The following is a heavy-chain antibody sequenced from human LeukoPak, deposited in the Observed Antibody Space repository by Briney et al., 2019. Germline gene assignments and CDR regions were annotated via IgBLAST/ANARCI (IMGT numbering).Heavy chain of an antibody. Sequence: GGSLRLCCAASGFSFSIYFMNWVRQAPGKGLEWVSSISRTSEYIHYADSVRGRFAISRDNAKNSVYLQMNSLRAEDTAVYFCAGGGDFDYWGQGILVTVSA. CDR1: GFSFSIYF. V-gene: IGHV3-21*01. CDR3: AGGGDFDY. D-gene: IGHD3-16*01. CDR2: ISRTSEYI. J-gene: IGHJ4*02.